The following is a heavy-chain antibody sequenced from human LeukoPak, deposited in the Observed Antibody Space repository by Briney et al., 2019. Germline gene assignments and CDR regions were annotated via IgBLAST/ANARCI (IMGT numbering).Heavy chain of an antibody. Sequence: PGGSLRLSCAASGVTFSSYGMHWGRQAPGKGLEWGAVISYDGSNKYYADSVKGRFTISRDNSKNTLYLQMNSLRAEDTAVYYCAKDTIDYWGQGTLVTVSS. CDR1: GVTFSSYG. J-gene: IGHJ4*02. CDR2: ISYDGSNK. CDR3: AKDTIDY. V-gene: IGHV3-30*18.